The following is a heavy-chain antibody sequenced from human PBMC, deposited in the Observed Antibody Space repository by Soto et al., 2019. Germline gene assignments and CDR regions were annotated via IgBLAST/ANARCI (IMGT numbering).Heavy chain of an antibody. V-gene: IGHV1-69*13. CDR3: GRGGSWAKVDS. CDR2: IIPVFGPA. D-gene: IGHD6-13*01. Sequence: SVKVSCKASGGTLKNSAISWVRQAPGQGLEWMGGIIPVFGPALYTQKFQGRVTITADESTNTAFLDVSSLRSEDTAVYYCGRGGSWAKVDSWGPGTLVTVT. J-gene: IGHJ4*02. CDR1: GGTLKNSA.